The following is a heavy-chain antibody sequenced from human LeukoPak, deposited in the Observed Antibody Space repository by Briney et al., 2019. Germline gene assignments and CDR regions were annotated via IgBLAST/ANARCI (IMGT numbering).Heavy chain of an antibody. V-gene: IGHV1-8*01. Sequence: ASVKVSFKASGYTFTSYDINWVRQATGRGLEWMGWMNPNSGNTGYAQKFQGRVTMTRNTSISTAYMELSSLRSEDTAVYYCARDNSVRDEAWWFNPWAREPWSPSPQ. J-gene: IGHJ5*02. D-gene: IGHD5-24*01. CDR1: GYTFTSYD. CDR3: ARDNSVRDEAWWFNP. CDR2: MNPNSGNT.